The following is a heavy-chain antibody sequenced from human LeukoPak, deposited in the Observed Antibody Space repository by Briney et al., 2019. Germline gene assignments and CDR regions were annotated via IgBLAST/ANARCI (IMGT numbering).Heavy chain of an antibody. V-gene: IGHV1-2*02. J-gene: IGHJ4*02. CDR2: INPNSGGT. CDR1: GYTFTGYY. Sequence: ASVKVSCKASGYTFTGYYMHWVRQAPGQGLEWMGWINPNSGGTNYAQKFQGRVTMTRDTSISTAYIELSRLRSDDTAVYYCARDPGITMIVVVMGYFDYWGQGTLVTVSS. D-gene: IGHD3-22*01. CDR3: ARDPGITMIVVVMGYFDY.